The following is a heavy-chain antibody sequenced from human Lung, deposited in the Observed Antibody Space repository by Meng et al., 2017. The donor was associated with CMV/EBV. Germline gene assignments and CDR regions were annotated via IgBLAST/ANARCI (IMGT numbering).Heavy chain of an antibody. D-gene: IGHD5-12*01. V-gene: IGHV2-70D*14. CDR2: IDWDDDK. Sequence: GXXLVXPTQTLTLTYTFSGFSLSTSGMRVSWIRQPPGQALEWLARIDWDDDKFYNTSLKTRLTVSKDTSANQVGFTMTNMDPVDTATYYCARFQIGYVGAFDIWGQGTXVTGSS. CDR3: ARFQIGYVGAFDI. J-gene: IGHJ3*02. CDR1: GFSLSTSGMR.